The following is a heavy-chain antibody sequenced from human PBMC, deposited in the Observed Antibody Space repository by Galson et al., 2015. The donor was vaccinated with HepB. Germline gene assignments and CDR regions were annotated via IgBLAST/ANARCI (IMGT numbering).Heavy chain of an antibody. CDR3: ARVNYDILTGYWYSFDY. V-gene: IGHV3-11*03. CDR2: ISHTTNYT. D-gene: IGHD3-9*01. CDR1: GFTFSDYY. Sequence: SLRLSCAASGFTFSDYYMSWIRQAPGKGLDWVSYISHTTNYTNHAGSVKGRFTISRANAKNSLYLQMNSLRVEDTAVYYCARVNYDILTGYWYSFDYWGQGALVTVSS. J-gene: IGHJ4*02.